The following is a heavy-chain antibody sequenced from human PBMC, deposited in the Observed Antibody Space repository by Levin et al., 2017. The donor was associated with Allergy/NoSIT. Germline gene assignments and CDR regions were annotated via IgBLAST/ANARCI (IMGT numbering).Heavy chain of an antibody. CDR2: INHSGST. Sequence: PSETLSLTCAVYGGSFSGYYWSWIRQPPGKGLEWIGEINHSGSTNYNPSLKSRVTISVDTSKNQFSLKLSSVTAADTAVYYCARGPQFRKFDYWGQGTLVTVSS. CDR3: ARGPQFRKFDY. V-gene: IGHV4-34*01. D-gene: IGHD1-14*01. J-gene: IGHJ4*02. CDR1: GGSFSGYY.